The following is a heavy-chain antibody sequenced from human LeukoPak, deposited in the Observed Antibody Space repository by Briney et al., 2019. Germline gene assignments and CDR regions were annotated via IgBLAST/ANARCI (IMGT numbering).Heavy chain of an antibody. D-gene: IGHD2-2*01. CDR2: INPNSGDT. V-gene: IGHV1-2*02. J-gene: IGHJ6*03. Sequence: GASVKVSCKASGYIFTGYYMHWVRQAPGQGLEWMGWINPNSGDTNYAQKFQGRVTITADESTSTAYMELSSLRSEDTAVYYCARGKDIVVVPAAMGGQYYYYMDVWGKGTTVTVSS. CDR1: GYIFTGYY. CDR3: ARGKDIVVVPAAMGGQYYYYMDV.